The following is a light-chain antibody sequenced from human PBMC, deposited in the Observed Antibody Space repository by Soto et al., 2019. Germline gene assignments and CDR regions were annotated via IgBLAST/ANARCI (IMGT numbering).Light chain of an antibody. CDR2: DAS. V-gene: IGKV1-33*01. CDR1: QDISDY. J-gene: IGKJ4*01. CDR3: QQYDNLPLT. Sequence: DIPMTQSPSSLSASVGDRVTITCQASQDISDYLNWYQQKPGKAPKLLIYDASNLETGVPSRFSGSGSVTDFTFTISSLQPEDIATYYCQQYDNLPLTFGGGTKVEI.